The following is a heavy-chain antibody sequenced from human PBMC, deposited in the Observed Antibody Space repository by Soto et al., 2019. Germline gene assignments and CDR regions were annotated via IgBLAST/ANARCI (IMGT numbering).Heavy chain of an antibody. CDR3: TRADGNTAQDY. D-gene: IGHD4-17*01. CDR2: INRDGGST. J-gene: IGHJ4*02. CDR1: GFTFSNYW. V-gene: IGHV3-74*01. Sequence: EVQLVESGGGLVQPGGSLRLSCAASGFTFSNYWMHWVRQAPGKGLVWVSRINRDGGSTTYADSVKGRFTISRDNAKSTLYLQMNSLRAEDTAVYYCTRADGNTAQDYWGQGSLVTVSS.